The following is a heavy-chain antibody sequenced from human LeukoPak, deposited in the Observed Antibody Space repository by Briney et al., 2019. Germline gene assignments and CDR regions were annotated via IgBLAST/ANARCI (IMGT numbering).Heavy chain of an antibody. CDR2: TYYRSKWYS. CDR1: GDSVSSNSAA. Sequence: SQTLSLTCAVSGDSVSSNSAAWNCIRQSPSRGLECLGRTYYRSKWYSDYAVSVKSRITINPDTSKNQFSLQLNSVTPEDTAVYYCARGSVNQLLFDYWGQGTLVTVSS. V-gene: IGHV6-1*01. CDR3: ARGSVNQLLFDY. D-gene: IGHD1-26*01. J-gene: IGHJ4*02.